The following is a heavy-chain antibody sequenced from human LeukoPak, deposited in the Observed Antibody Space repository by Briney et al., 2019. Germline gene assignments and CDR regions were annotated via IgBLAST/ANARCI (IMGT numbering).Heavy chain of an antibody. CDR3: ARSGYSYGNAFDY. D-gene: IGHD5-18*01. CDR1: GGSISSYY. CDR2: IYYSGST. J-gene: IGHJ4*02. Sequence: SETLSLTCTVSGGSISSYYWSWIRQPPGKGLEWIGYIYYSGSTNYNPSLKSRVTISVDTSKNQFSLKLISVTAADTAVYYCARSGYSYGNAFDYWGQGNLVTVSS. V-gene: IGHV4-59*08.